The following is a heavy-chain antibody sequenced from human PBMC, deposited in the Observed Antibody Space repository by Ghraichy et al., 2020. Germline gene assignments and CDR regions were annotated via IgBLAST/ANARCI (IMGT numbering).Heavy chain of an antibody. CDR3: ARVFVVAPYRGGAFDI. CDR2: INHSGST. CDR1: GGSFSGYY. D-gene: IGHD2-2*01. J-gene: IGHJ3*02. V-gene: IGHV4-34*01. Sequence: SETLSLTCAVYGGSFSGYYWSWIRQPPGKGLEWIGEINHSGSTNYNPSLKSRVTISVDTSKNQFSLKLSSVTAADTTVYYCARVFVVAPYRGGAFDIWGQGTMVTVSS.